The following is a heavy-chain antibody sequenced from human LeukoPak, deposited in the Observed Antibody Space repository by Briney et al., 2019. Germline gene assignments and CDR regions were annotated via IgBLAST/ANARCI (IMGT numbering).Heavy chain of an antibody. CDR2: IYHSGST. V-gene: IGHV4-59*12. CDR3: ASSTTYYFDY. D-gene: IGHD1-1*01. J-gene: IGHJ4*02. Sequence: SETLSLTCTVSGGSISTYYWSWIRQPPGKGLEWIGYIYHSGSTYYNPSHKSRVTISVDRSKNQFSLKLSSVTAADTAVYYCASSTTYYFDYWGQGTLVTVSS. CDR1: GGSISTYY.